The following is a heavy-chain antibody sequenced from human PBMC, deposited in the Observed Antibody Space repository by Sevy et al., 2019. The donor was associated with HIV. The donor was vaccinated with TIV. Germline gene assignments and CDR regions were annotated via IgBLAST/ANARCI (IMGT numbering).Heavy chain of an antibody. CDR3: ASPLPFYYGSGSEEFDY. CDR2: ISSSSSTI. CDR1: GLTFSTYS. V-gene: IGHV3-48*01. Sequence: GGSLRLSCAASGLTFSTYSMNWVRQAPGKGLEWVSYISSSSSTIYYADSVKGGFTIPRDNAKNSLYLQMNSLRAEDTAVYYCASPLPFYYGSGSEEFDYWGRGTLVTVSS. D-gene: IGHD3-10*01. J-gene: IGHJ4*02.